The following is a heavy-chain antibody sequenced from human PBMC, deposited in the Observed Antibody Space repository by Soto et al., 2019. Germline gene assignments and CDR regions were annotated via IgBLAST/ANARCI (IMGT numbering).Heavy chain of an antibody. CDR3: ARAVLTRVYYYYYMDV. CDR1: SGSISSSNW. J-gene: IGHJ6*03. Sequence: SETLSLTCAVSSGSISSSNWWSWVRQPPGKGLEWIGEIYHSGSTNYNPSLKSRVTISVDKSKNQFSLKLSSVTAADTAVYYCARAVLTRVYYYYYMDVWGKGTTVTVSS. D-gene: IGHD2-2*01. CDR2: IYHSGST. V-gene: IGHV4-4*02.